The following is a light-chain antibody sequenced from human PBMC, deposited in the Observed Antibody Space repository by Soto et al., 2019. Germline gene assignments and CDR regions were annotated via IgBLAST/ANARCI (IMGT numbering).Light chain of an antibody. V-gene: IGLV2-14*01. CDR2: EVD. Sequence: QSALTQPASVSGSPGQSITISCTGTSSDVGGYNYVSWYQQHPGKAPKLMICEVDNRPSGVSNRFSGSKSGNTASLTISGLQAEDEADYYCSSYTSNNTYVFGTGTKLTVL. CDR1: SSDVGGYNY. CDR3: SSYTSNNTYV. J-gene: IGLJ1*01.